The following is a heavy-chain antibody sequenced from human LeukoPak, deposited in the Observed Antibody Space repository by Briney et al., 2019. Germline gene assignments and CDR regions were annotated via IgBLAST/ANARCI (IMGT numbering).Heavy chain of an antibody. CDR1: GFTFSSYA. J-gene: IGHJ6*03. CDR3: ARAPSYYYYYMDV. V-gene: IGHV3-64*01. CDR2: ISSNGAST. Sequence: LPGGSLRLSCVASGFTFSSYAMHWVRQAPGKGLDYVSAISSNGASTYYANSVKGRFTISRDNSKNTLYLQMGSLRTEDMAVYYCARAPSYYYYYMDVWGKGTTVTISS.